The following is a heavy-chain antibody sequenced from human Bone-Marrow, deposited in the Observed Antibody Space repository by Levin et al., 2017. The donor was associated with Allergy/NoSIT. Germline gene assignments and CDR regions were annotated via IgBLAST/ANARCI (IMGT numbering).Heavy chain of an antibody. CDR1: GFTFSSYG. J-gene: IGHJ4*02. Sequence: GGSLRLSCAASGFTFSSYGMHWVRQAPGKGLEWVAVISYDGSNKYYADSVKGRFTISRDNSKNTLYLQMNSLRAEDTAVYYCAKDRGPREQWLVPGYWGQGTLVTVSS. CDR3: AKDRGPREQWLVPGY. D-gene: IGHD6-19*01. V-gene: IGHV3-30*18. CDR2: ISYDGSNK.